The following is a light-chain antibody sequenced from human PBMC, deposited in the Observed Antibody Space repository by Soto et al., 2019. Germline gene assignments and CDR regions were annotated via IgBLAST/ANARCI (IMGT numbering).Light chain of an antibody. J-gene: IGLJ1*01. V-gene: IGLV2-14*01. Sequence: QSVVTQPASVSGSPGQSITISCTGTSSDVGDYNYVSWHQHHPGKAPKLIIYEVRNRPSGVPNRFSGAKSGNTASLTISGLQAEDEADYYCSSYRTGSAFYVFGSGTKVTVL. CDR1: SSDVGDYNY. CDR3: SSYRTGSAFYV. CDR2: EVR.